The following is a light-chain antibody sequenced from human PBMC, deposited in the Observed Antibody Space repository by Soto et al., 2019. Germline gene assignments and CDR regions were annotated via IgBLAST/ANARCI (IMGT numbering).Light chain of an antibody. V-gene: IGKV3-11*01. CDR2: VTS. J-gene: IGKJ1*01. CDR1: QTLSNR. CDR3: HQRQSCPRT. Sequence: EIVLTQSPATLSSFPGEGVTLSCRASQTLSNRLAWYQHKPGQAPRLLTYVTSNRDTGIPARFSGSGSGTDYTLTISSLEPEDSVVYYCHQRQSCPRTFGQGTRWIS.